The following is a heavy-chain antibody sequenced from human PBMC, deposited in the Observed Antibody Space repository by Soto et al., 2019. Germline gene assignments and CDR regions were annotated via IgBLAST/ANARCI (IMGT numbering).Heavy chain of an antibody. CDR2: MNPNSGNT. CDR1: GYTFTNYD. Sequence: ASVKVSCKASGYTFTNYDINWVRQATGQGLEWMGWMNPNSGNTGYAQKFQGRVTMTTDTSTSTAYMELRSLRSDDTAVYYCARDYKGSGWTLFDYWGQGTLVTVST. D-gene: IGHD6-19*01. V-gene: IGHV1-8*01. CDR3: ARDYKGSGWTLFDY. J-gene: IGHJ4*02.